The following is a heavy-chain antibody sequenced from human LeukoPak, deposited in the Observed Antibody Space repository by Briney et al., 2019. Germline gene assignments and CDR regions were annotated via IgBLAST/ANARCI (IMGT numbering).Heavy chain of an antibody. CDR2: ISYDGRNR. CDR3: ARGGGLDV. J-gene: IGHJ6*02. CDR1: GFTFSNYG. D-gene: IGHD3-16*01. V-gene: IGHV3-30*03. Sequence: GGSLRLSCAASGFTFSNYGIHWVRQAPGKGLEWVTFISYDGRNRHYVDSVKGRFTISRDNAKNSLYLQMSNLRAEDTAVYFCARGGGLDVWGQGATVTVSS.